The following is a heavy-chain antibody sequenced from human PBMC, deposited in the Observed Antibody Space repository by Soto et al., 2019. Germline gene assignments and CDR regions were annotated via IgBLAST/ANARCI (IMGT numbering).Heavy chain of an antibody. J-gene: IGHJ6*02. CDR1: GYSIAGGYY. Sequence: PSETLSLTCAVSGYSIAGGYYWSLIRQSPGKGLEWIGSIYHAGSFYYNPSLNSRVAVSLDTSKNHFSLKLTSVTAADTAVYYCARTFDYYGMDVWGQGTTVTVSS. CDR3: ARTFDYYGMDV. CDR2: IYHAGSF. V-gene: IGHV4-38-2*01.